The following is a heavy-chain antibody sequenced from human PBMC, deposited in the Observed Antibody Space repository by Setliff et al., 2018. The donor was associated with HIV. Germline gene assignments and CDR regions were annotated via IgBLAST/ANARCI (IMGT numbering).Heavy chain of an antibody. V-gene: IGHV3-23*01. Sequence: SCAASGFTFNTYAISWVRQAPGKGLEWVSAITGTGERTYYAASVKGRFTVSRDNSKNTVYLQMNSLRAEDIALYYCVKSKSDMYTDMVGHWGQGTLVTVSS. D-gene: IGHD5-18*01. CDR2: ITGTGERT. CDR1: GFTFNTYA. CDR3: VKSKSDMYTDMVGH. J-gene: IGHJ4*02.